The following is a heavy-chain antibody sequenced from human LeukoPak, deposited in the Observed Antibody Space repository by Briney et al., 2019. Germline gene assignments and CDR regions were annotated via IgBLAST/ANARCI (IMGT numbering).Heavy chain of an antibody. CDR3: AKDKYSSGWPTPADY. V-gene: IGHV3-43*02. CDR2: ISGDGGST. D-gene: IGHD6-19*01. Sequence: PGGCLRLSCAASGFTFDDYAMHSVRQAPGKGLEWVTLISGDGGSTYYADCVKGRFTIYRDKSKNSLYLQMNSLRTEDAFLYYCAKDKYSSGWPTPADYWGQGTLVTVSS. J-gene: IGHJ4*02. CDR1: GFTFDDYA.